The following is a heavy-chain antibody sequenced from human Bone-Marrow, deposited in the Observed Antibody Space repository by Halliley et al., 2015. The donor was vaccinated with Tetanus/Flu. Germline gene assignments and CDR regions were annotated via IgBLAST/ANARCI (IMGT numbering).Heavy chain of an antibody. Sequence: LRLSCTVSGGSISSGAYYWSWIRQHPGKGLEWIGYIYYSGNTNYNPSLKTRVTLSVDTSKKQFSLKLTSVTAADTAVYYCARHCSGNSCYTDAFDIWGQGTVVTVSS. D-gene: IGHD2-15*01. CDR1: GGSISSGAYY. CDR2: IYYSGNT. J-gene: IGHJ3*02. CDR3: ARHCSGNSCYTDAFDI. V-gene: IGHV4-61*08.